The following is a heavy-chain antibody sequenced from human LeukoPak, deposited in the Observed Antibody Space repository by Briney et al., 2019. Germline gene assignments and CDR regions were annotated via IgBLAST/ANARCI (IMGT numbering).Heavy chain of an antibody. D-gene: IGHD5-18*01. CDR2: IYYSGST. V-gene: IGHV4-59*12. CDR3: ARTRESGYSYGNDAFDI. J-gene: IGHJ3*02. Sequence: SETLSLTCTVSGGSISSYYWSWIRQPPGKGLEWIGYIYYSGSTNYNPSLKSRVTMSVDTSKNQFSLKLSSVTAADTAVYYCARTRESGYSYGNDAFDIWGQGTMVTVSS. CDR1: GGSISSYY.